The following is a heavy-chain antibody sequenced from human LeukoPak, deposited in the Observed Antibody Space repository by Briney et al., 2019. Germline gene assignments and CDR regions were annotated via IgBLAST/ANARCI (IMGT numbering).Heavy chain of an antibody. CDR1: EFIFDDFA. CDR3: AKPLAAGTDY. D-gene: IGHD6-13*01. Sequence: PGGSLRLSRTVSEFIFDDFAMHWVRQAPGKGLEWVSGIYWDSSSVDYADSVKGRFTISRDNAKNTLYLQMNSLRAEDTAVYYCAKPLAAGTDYWGQGTLVTVSS. J-gene: IGHJ4*02. CDR2: IYWDSSSV. V-gene: IGHV3-9*01.